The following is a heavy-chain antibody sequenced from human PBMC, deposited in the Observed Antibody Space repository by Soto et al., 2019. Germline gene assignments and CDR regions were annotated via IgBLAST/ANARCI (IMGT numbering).Heavy chain of an antibody. V-gene: IGHV3-11*06. CDR3: ARDKLVAAAPDYYYGIDV. Sequence: QVQLVESGGGLVKPGGSLRLSCAASGFTFSDYYMSWIRQAPGKGLVWVSYFSSSSSYTNYEDSVKSQFTISRDNAKNSRYPQMNSRRAEDTAVYYCARDKLVAAAPDYYYGIDVWGHRTTVTVS. J-gene: IGHJ6*02. CDR1: GFTFSDYY. D-gene: IGHD2-15*01. CDR2: FSSSSSYT.